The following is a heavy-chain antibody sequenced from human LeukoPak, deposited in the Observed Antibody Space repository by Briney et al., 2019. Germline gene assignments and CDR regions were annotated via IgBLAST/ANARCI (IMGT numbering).Heavy chain of an antibody. CDR3: AKRTISPRGYFDY. Sequence: GGSLRLSCAGSGFTFSRYSMTWVRQAPGKGLEWVSYITSDSTKIHHADSVKGRFTISRDNARSSLYLQMNSLIAEDTAVYYCAKRTISPRGYFDYWGQGTLVTVSS. V-gene: IGHV3-21*04. D-gene: IGHD5-24*01. CDR1: GFTFSRYS. J-gene: IGHJ4*02. CDR2: ITSDSTKI.